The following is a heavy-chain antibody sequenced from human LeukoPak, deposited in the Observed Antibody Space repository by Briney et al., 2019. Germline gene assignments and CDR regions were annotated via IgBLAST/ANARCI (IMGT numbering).Heavy chain of an antibody. CDR2: IGSSSTI. CDR3: ARGSGNYYNRLDY. V-gene: IGHV3-48*01. Sequence: GGSLRLSCAASGFTFSSYSMNWVRQAPGKGLEWVSYIGSSSTIYYADSVKGRFTISRDNSKNTVYLQMNSLRAEDTAVYYCARGSGNYYNRLDYWGQGTLVTVST. J-gene: IGHJ4*02. CDR1: GFTFSSYS. D-gene: IGHD1-26*01.